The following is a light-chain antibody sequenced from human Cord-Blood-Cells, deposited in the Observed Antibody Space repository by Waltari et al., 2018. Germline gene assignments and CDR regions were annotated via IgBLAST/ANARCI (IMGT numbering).Light chain of an antibody. J-gene: IGLJ2*01. Sequence: QSALTQPASVSGSPGQSLTISCTGTSSDVGGYNYVSWYQQHPGKAPKLMIYEVSNRPSGVSNRCSGSKSGNTASLTISGLQAEDEADYYCSSYTSSSTLEVFGGGTKLTVL. CDR2: EVS. CDR1: SSDVGGYNY. CDR3: SSYTSSSTLEV. V-gene: IGLV2-14*01.